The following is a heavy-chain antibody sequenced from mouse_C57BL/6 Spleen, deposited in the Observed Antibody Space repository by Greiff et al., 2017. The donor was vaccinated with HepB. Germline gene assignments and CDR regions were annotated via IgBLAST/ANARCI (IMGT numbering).Heavy chain of an antibody. D-gene: IGHD2-3*01. V-gene: IGHV1-81*01. J-gene: IGHJ4*01. CDR1: GYTFTSYG. Sequence: VKLQESGAELARPGASVKLSCKASGYTFTSYGISWVKQRTGQGLEWIGEIYPRSGNTYYNEKFKGKATLTADKSSSTAYMELRSLTSEDSAVYFCARYELGAMDYWGQGTSVTVSS. CDR2: IYPRSGNT. CDR3: ARYELGAMDY.